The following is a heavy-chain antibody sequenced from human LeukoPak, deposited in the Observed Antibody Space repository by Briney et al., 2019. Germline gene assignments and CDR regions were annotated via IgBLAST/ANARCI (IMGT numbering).Heavy chain of an antibody. CDR3: ASGQSWYGIANDY. CDR2: ISYDGSNK. V-gene: IGHV3-30-3*01. D-gene: IGHD6-13*01. Sequence: GGSLRLSCAASGFTFSGYPIHWVRQAPGKGLEWVAVISYDGSNKYYADSVKGRFTISRDNSKNTLYLQMNSLRAEDTAVYYCASGQSWYGIANDYWGQGTLVTVSS. CDR1: GFTFSGYP. J-gene: IGHJ4*02.